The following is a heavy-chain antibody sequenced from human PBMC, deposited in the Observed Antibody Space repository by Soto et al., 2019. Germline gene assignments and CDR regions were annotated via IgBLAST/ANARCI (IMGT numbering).Heavy chain of an antibody. J-gene: IGHJ4*02. D-gene: IGHD3-10*01. CDR3: AREVKGVTSFDY. V-gene: IGHV1-3*01. CDR1: GFTALSYA. CDR2: LNGGVDGT. Sequence: QVRLIQSGPEMMQPGASVRVSCKASGFTALSYAFHWVRQAPGQGPEWLGWLNGGVDGTSYSQRFQGRVTISRDTYTNPVYLEVTSLTSEDTAVYYCAREVKGVTSFDYWGQGTLVTVSS.